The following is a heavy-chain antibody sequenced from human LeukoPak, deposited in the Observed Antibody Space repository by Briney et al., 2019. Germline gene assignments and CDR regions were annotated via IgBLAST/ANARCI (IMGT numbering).Heavy chain of an antibody. CDR2: INHSGST. Sequence: PSETLSLTCAVYGGSFSGYYWSWIRQPPGKGLEWIGGINHSGSTNYNPYLKSRVTISVDTSKNQFSLKLSSVTAADTAVYYCARGSNYYDSSGYYPDYWGQGTLVTVSS. V-gene: IGHV4-34*01. CDR1: GGSFSGYY. CDR3: ARGSNYYDSSGYYPDY. J-gene: IGHJ4*02. D-gene: IGHD3-22*01.